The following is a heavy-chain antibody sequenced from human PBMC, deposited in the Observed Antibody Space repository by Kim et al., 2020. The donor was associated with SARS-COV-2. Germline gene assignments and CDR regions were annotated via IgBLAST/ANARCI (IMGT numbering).Heavy chain of an antibody. CDR3: ATAHLYGANGAPDYYYYGMDV. CDR2: FDPEDGET. CDR1: GYTLTELS. Sequence: ASVKVSCKVSGYTLTELSMHWVRQAPGKGLEWMGGFDPEDGETIYAQKFQGRVTMTEDTSTDTAYMELSSLRSEDTAVYYCATAHLYGANGAPDYYYYGMDVWGQGTTVTVSS. V-gene: IGHV1-24*01. D-gene: IGHD4-17*01. J-gene: IGHJ6*02.